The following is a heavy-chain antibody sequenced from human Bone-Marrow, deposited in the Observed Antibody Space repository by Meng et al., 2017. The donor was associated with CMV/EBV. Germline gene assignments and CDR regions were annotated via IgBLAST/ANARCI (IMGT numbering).Heavy chain of an antibody. CDR1: GGSISSSSYY. Sequence: SETLSLTCTVSGGSISSSSYYWDWIRQPPGKGLEWIGNIYSRGSTNYNPSLKSRVTISVDTSKNQFSLRLSSVTAADTAVYYCARQTNDFWSDDPRGWFDPWGQGPLVTVSS. CDR3: ARQTNDFWSDDPRGWFDP. V-gene: IGHV4-39*01. J-gene: IGHJ5*02. D-gene: IGHD3-3*01. CDR2: IYSRGST.